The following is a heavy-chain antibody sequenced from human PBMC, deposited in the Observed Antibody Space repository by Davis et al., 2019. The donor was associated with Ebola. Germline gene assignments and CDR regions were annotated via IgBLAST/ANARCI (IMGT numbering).Heavy chain of an antibody. D-gene: IGHD6-13*01. CDR2: IYYSGST. J-gene: IGHJ4*02. CDR1: GGSISSYY. V-gene: IGHV4-59*01. Sequence: PSETLSPTCTVSGGSISSYYWSWIRQPPGKGLEWIGYIYYSGSTNYNPSLKSRVTISVDTSKNQFSLKLSSVTAADTAVYYCARGSEAAAGKVDYWGQGTLVTVSS. CDR3: ARGSEAAAGKVDY.